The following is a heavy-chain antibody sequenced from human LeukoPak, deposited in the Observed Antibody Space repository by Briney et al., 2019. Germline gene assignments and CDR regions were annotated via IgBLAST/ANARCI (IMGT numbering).Heavy chain of an antibody. CDR2: VYYSGST. V-gene: IGHV4-59*01. CDR1: GGSISSYY. J-gene: IGHJ5*02. D-gene: IGHD2-8*01. CDR3: ARALYCDSGVCRKASYNRFDP. Sequence: PSETLSLTCTVSGGSISSYYWTWIRQPPGKGLEWIGYVYYSGSTNYNPSLKSRVTISVDTSKNQFSLKLSSVTAADTAAYYCARALYCDSGVCRKASYNRFDPWGQGTLVTVSS.